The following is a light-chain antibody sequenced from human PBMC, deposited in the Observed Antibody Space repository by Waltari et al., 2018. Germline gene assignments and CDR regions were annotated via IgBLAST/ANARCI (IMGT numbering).Light chain of an antibody. J-gene: IGLJ3*02. V-gene: IGLV3-21*02. CDR1: NIGRKR. CDR2: DVG. Sequence: SYVLTQPPPVSVGPGPTATIPRGGNNIGRKRVQQCRQRPGPAPRRVVYDVGDRPAGIPERFSGSNSGDTATLTISRVEAGDEADYYCQVWDRSRDQWVFGGGTKLTVL. CDR3: QVWDRSRDQWV.